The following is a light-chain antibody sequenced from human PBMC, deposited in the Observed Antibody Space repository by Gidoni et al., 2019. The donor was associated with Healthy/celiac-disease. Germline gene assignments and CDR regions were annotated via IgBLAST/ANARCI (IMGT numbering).Light chain of an antibody. CDR1: QGVSSN. CDR2: GAS. V-gene: IGKV3-15*01. CDR3: QQYNNWPLWT. J-gene: IGKJ1*01. Sequence: IVMTQSPATLSVSPGERATLSCSASQGVSSNLAWYQQKPGQAPRLLIYGASTRATGIPARFSGSGSGTEFTLTISSLQSEDFAVYYCQQYNNWPLWTFGQGTKVEIK.